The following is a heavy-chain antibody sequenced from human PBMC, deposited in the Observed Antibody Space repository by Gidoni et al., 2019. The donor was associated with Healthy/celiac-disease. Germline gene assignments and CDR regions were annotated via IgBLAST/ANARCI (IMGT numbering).Heavy chain of an antibody. V-gene: IGHV3-49*04. CDR3: TRDPLIDDYGGNPRKDDAFDI. Sequence: EVQLVESGGGLVQPGRSLRLSCTASGFTFGDYAMSWVRKAPGKGLGWVGFIRSKAYGGTTEFAASVKGRFTISRDDSKSIAYLQMNSLKTEDTAVYYCTRDPLIDDYGGNPRKDDAFDIWGQGTMVTVSS. J-gene: IGHJ3*02. D-gene: IGHD4-17*01. CDR1: GFTFGDYA. CDR2: IRSKAYGGTT.